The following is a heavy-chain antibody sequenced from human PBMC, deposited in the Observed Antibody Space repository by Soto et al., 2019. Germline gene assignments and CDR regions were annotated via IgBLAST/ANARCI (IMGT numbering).Heavy chain of an antibody. V-gene: IGHV4-59*08. D-gene: IGHD3-22*01. CDR3: ARLIDRDWFDP. J-gene: IGHJ5*02. CDR2: IYYDGST. Sequence: QVQLQESGPGLLRPSETLSLNCTVSGGSISSYSWSWIRQSPGKGLEWIGHIYYDGSTAYNPPLKGPAPTSVDTSPNPLSLKLSSVTAADTAVYYCARLIDRDWFDPWGQGTLVTVSS. CDR1: GGSISSYS.